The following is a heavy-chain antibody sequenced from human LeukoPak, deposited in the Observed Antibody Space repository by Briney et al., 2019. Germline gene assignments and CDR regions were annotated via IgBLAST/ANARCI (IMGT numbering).Heavy chain of an antibody. J-gene: IGHJ5*02. CDR3: ARDRGDSSGYYPDLRWFDP. V-gene: IGHV1-69*06. CDR2: IIPIFGTA. D-gene: IGHD3-22*01. Sequence: SVKVSCKASGGTFSSYAISWVRQAPGQGLEWMGGIIPIFGTANYAQKFRGRVTITADKSTSTAYMELSSVTAADTAVYYCARDRGDSSGYYPDLRWFDPWGQGTLVTVSS. CDR1: GGTFSSYA.